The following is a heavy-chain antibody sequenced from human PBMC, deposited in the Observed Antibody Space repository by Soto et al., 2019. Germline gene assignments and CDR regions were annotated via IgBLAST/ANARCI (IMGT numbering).Heavy chain of an antibody. J-gene: IGHJ4*02. CDR3: TRQAMGVVVPAAIRN. CDR2: IYYTGTS. CDR1: GGSIRSSSYY. V-gene: IGHV4-39*01. D-gene: IGHD2-15*01. Sequence: SETLSLTCAVSGGSIRSSSYYWDWIRQPPGKGLEWIGTIYYTGTSNYNPSLKSRVTISVDTSKNQFSLNLSSVTAADTAVYYCTRQAMGVVVPAAIRNWGQGSLVTVSS.